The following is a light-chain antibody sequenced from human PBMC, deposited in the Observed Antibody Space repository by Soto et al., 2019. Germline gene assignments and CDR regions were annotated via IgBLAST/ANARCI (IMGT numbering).Light chain of an antibody. CDR3: SSYTTSNTRQIV. Sequence: QSALTQPASVSGXXGXXITISCTGTSSDVGGYNYVSWYQHHPGKAPKLMIFDVSNRPSGVSNRFSGSKSGNTASLTISGLQPEDEADYYCSSYTTSNTRQIVFGTGTKVTVL. CDR1: SSDVGGYNY. V-gene: IGLV2-14*03. CDR2: DVS. J-gene: IGLJ1*01.